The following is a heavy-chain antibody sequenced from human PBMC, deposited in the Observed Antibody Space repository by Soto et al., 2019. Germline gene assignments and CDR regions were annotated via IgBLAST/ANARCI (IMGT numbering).Heavy chain of an antibody. CDR2: IDPSDSYT. J-gene: IGHJ6*02. CDR3: ARLLGYCSGGSCYYYYYYGMDV. V-gene: IGHV5-10-1*01. CDR1: GYSFTSYW. Sequence: GESLKISCKGSGYSFTSYWISWVRQMPGKGLEWMGRIDPSDSYTNYSPSFQGHVTISADKSISTAYLQWSSLKASDTAMYYCARLLGYCSGGSCYYYYYYGMDVPAQGTTVIGSS. D-gene: IGHD2-15*01.